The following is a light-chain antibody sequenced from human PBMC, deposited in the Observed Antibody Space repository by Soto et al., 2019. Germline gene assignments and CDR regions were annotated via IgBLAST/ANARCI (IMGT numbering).Light chain of an antibody. CDR1: SSDVGGYNS. J-gene: IGLJ1*01. CDR2: DVS. V-gene: IGLV2-14*03. CDR3: SSYTTSNTRQIV. Sequence: QSALTQPASVSGSPGQSITISCTGTSSDVGGYNSVSWYHHHPGKAPKLMIFDVSNRPSGVSNRFSGSKSGNTASLTISGLQPEDEADYYCSSYTTSNTRQIVFGTGTKLTVL.